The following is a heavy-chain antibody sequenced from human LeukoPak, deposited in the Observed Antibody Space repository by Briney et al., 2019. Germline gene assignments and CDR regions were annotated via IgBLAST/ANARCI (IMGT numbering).Heavy chain of an antibody. Sequence: GGSLRLSCAASGFXFRSYWIHWVRQVPGKGLMWVSRINSDGSTTSHADSVKGRFTISRDNAKNTLYLQMNSLRAEDTAVYYCARSTGGIFDYWGQGALVTVSS. CDR2: INSDGSTT. CDR1: GFXFRSYW. CDR3: ARSTGGIFDY. V-gene: IGHV3-74*01. D-gene: IGHD2-8*02. J-gene: IGHJ4*02.